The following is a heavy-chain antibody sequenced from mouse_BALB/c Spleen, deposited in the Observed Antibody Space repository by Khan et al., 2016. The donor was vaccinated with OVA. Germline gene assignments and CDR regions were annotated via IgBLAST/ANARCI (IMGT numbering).Heavy chain of an antibody. CDR1: GFSLTSYG. Sequence: QVQLKQSGPGLVAPSQSLAITCTVSGFSLTSYGVNWVRQPPGKGLEWLGVIWGDGSTNYYSTLIFRLIISKDNYKSKVFLKLTRLQTDATATYFCAKFTPDYYSMDYWGQGTSVTVSS. V-gene: IGHV2-3*01. J-gene: IGHJ4*01. CDR2: IWGDGST. CDR3: AKFTPDYYSMDY. D-gene: IGHD1-1*01.